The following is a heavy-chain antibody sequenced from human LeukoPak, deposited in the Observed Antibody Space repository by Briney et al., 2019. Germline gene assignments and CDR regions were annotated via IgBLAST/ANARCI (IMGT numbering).Heavy chain of an antibody. CDR2: IYPGDSDT. CDR3: ATATYYDYVWGSSTHNWFDP. CDR1: GSSFTSYW. D-gene: IGHD3-16*01. J-gene: IGHJ5*02. V-gene: IGHV5-51*01. Sequence: PGESLKISCKGSGSSFTSYWIGWVRQMPGKGLEWMGIIYPGDSDTRYSPSFQGQVTISADKSISTAYLQWSSLKASDTAMYYCATATYYDYVWGSSTHNWFDPWGQGTLVTVSS.